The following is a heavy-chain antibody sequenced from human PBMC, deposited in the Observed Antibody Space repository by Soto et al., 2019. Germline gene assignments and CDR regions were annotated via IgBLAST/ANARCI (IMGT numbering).Heavy chain of an antibody. CDR3: ARVMGLIDPYDY. D-gene: IGHD3-16*01. Sequence: GGSLRLCCAASGCTCSSFAMSWVRQTPGKGLEWVSAIRGSGGSTYYADSVKGRFTISRDDSKNTLYLQMNSLRADDTAIYYCARVMGLIDPYDYWGQGTLVTVSS. J-gene: IGHJ4*02. CDR1: GCTCSSFA. V-gene: IGHV3-23*01. CDR2: IRGSGGST.